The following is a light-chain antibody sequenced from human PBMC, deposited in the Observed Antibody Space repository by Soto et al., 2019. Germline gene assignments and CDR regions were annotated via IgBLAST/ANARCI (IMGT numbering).Light chain of an antibody. CDR1: SSDVGGYNY. Sequence: QSVLTQPASVSGSPGQSITIPCTGTSSDVGGYNYVSWYQQYPGKAPKLMIYDVTNRPSGVSNRFSGAKSGNTASLTISGLQAEDEAVYFCSSYTTTSTYILFGGGTKLTVL. CDR2: DVT. J-gene: IGLJ2*01. CDR3: SSYTTTSTYIL. V-gene: IGLV2-14*03.